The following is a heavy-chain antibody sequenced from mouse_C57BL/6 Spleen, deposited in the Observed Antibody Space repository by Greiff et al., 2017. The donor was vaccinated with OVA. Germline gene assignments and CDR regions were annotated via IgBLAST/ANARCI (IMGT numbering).Heavy chain of an antibody. CDR3: AREVYGNYWYFDV. V-gene: IGHV3-6*01. J-gene: IGHJ1*03. CDR1: GYSITSGYY. Sequence: LMESGPGLVKPSQSLSLTCSATGYSITSGYYWNWIRQSPGNQLEWMGYISYDGSTNYNPSFKNRISITRDTSKNQFFLKLNSVTTEDTATYYCAREVYGNYWYFDVWGTGTTVTVAS. CDR2: ISYDGST. D-gene: IGHD2-1*01.